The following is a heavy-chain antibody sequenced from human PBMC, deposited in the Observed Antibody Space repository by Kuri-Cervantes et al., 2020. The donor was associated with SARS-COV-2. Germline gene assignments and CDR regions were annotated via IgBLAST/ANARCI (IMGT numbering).Heavy chain of an antibody. CDR2: IYHSGST. Sequence: SETLSLTCAVSGGSISSSNWWSWVRQPPGKGLEWIGEIYHSGSTNYNPSLKSRVTISVDTSKNQFSLKLSSVTAADTAVYYCAREGRGAFDIWGQGTMVPSPQ. CDR1: GGSISSSNW. CDR3: AREGRGAFDI. D-gene: IGHD1-26*01. V-gene: IGHV4-4*02. J-gene: IGHJ3*02.